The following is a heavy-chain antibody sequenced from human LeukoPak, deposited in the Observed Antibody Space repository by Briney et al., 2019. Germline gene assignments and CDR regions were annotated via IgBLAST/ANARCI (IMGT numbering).Heavy chain of an antibody. D-gene: IGHD4-11*01. CDR2: ISSSSSYT. Sequence: PGGSLRLSCAASGFTFSSYSMNWVRQAPGKGLEWVSSISSSSSYTYYADSVKGRFTISRDNAKNSLYLQMNSLRAEDTAVYYCAKGEFEAVTYHAFDIWGQGTMVTVSS. CDR1: GFTFSSYS. CDR3: AKGEFEAVTYHAFDI. V-gene: IGHV3-21*04. J-gene: IGHJ3*02.